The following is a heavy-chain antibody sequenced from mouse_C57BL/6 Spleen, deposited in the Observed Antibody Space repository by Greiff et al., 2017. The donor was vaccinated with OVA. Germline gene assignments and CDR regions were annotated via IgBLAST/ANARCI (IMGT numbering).Heavy chain of an antibody. Sequence: VKLQQPGAELVKPGASVKVSCKASGYTFTSYWMHWVKQRPGQGLEWIGRIHPSDSDTNYNQKFKGKATLTVDKSSSTAYMQLSSLTSEDSAVYDSAIEGIYYDYKAYWGQGTLVTVSA. CDR3: AIEGIYYDYKAY. D-gene: IGHD2-4*01. V-gene: IGHV1-74*01. CDR2: IHPSDSDT. CDR1: GYTFTSYW. J-gene: IGHJ3*01.